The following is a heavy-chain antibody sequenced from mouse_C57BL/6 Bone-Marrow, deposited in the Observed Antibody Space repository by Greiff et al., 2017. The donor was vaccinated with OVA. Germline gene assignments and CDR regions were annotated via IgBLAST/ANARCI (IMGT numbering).Heavy chain of an antibody. J-gene: IGHJ1*03. Sequence: QVQLQQPGAELVMPGASVKLSCKASGYTFTSYWMHWVKQRPGQGLEWIGEIDPSDSYTNYNPKFKGKSTLTVDKSSSTAYMQLSSLTSEDSAVYYCARYPPYYGSSPWYFDVWGTGSTVTVSS. CDR1: GYTFTSYW. CDR2: IDPSDSYT. D-gene: IGHD1-1*01. CDR3: ARYPPYYGSSPWYFDV. V-gene: IGHV1-69*01.